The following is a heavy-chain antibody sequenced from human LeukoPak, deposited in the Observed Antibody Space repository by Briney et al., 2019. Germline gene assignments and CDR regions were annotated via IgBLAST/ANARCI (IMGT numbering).Heavy chain of an antibody. Sequence: GASVKVSCKASGYTFTGYYVHWVRQAPGQGVEWMGWINPNDGGADYAQKFQGMVTMTRDTSTSTVYVELSKLRSDDTAVYYCARRTAAMVNDYWGQGTLVIVSS. CDR1: GYTFTGYY. D-gene: IGHD2-8*01. J-gene: IGHJ4*02. CDR3: ARRTAAMVNDY. V-gene: IGHV1-2*02. CDR2: INPNDGGA.